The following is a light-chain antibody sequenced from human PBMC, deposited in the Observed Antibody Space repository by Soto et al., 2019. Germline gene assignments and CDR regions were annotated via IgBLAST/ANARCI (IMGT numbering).Light chain of an antibody. V-gene: IGLV2-14*01. Sequence: QSALTQPASVSGSPGQSITISCTGTSSDVGGYNYVSWYQQHPGKAPKLMIYEVSNRASGVSNRFSGSKSGNTASLPISGLQAEDEADYYCSSYASSNTYVFGSGTKLTVL. CDR3: SSYASSNTYV. CDR2: EVS. CDR1: SSDVGGYNY. J-gene: IGLJ1*01.